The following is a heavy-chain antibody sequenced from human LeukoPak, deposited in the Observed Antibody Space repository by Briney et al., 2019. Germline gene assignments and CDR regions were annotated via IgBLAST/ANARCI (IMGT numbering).Heavy chain of an antibody. CDR1: GFTFSNYW. CDR3: ASGVRYFDY. J-gene: IGHJ4*02. CDR2: IKQDGSEK. V-gene: IGHV3-7*01. D-gene: IGHD3-10*01. Sequence: GGSLRLSCAASGFTFSNYWMSWVPQAPGKGRVGVANIKQDGSEKYYVDSVKGRFTISRDNAKNSLYLQMNSLRAEDTAVYYCASGVRYFDYWGQGTLVTVSS.